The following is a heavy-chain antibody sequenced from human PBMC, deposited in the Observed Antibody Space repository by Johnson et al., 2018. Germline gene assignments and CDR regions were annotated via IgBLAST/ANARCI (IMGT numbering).Heavy chain of an antibody. CDR1: GFTFSSYA. D-gene: IGHD6-19*01. V-gene: IGHV3-30-3*01. CDR3: ARDFKGDSSYWSLVFQH. Sequence: QVQLVQSGGGVVQPGRSLRLSCAASGFTFSSYAMHWVRQAPGKGLEWVAVISYDGSNKYYADSVKGRFTISRDNSKNTLYLQMNSLRAEDTAVDYCARDFKGDSSYWSLVFQHWGQGTLVTVSA. CDR2: ISYDGSNK. J-gene: IGHJ1*01.